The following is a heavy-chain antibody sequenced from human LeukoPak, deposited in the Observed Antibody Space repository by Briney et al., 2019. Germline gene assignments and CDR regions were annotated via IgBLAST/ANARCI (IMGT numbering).Heavy chain of an antibody. CDR2: IYQSGSP. CDR1: GYFINTGYY. D-gene: IGHD2-8*01. J-gene: IGHJ4*02. Sequence: QPSETLSLTCTVSGYFINTGYYWGWIRQPPGKGLEWIGSIYQSGSPYYNPSLKSRVTISVDTSKNQFSLKLNSVTAADTAVYYCARGGYCSNGVCYTNVLHYFDYWGQGILVTVSS. V-gene: IGHV4-38-2*02. CDR3: ARGGYCSNGVCYTNVLHYFDY.